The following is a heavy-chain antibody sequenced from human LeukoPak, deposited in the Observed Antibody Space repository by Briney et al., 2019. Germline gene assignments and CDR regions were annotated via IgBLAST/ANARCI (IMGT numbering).Heavy chain of an antibody. CDR1: GFTFSSYS. Sequence: GGSLRLSCAASGFTFSSYSMNWVRQAPGKGLEWVSYINSSSSTIYYADSVKGRFTISRDNAKNSLYLQMNSLRAEDTAVYYCARDAVWGYYDSSGYYPLDYWGQGTLVTVSS. CDR3: ARDAVWGYYDSSGYYPLDY. J-gene: IGHJ4*02. D-gene: IGHD3-22*01. CDR2: INSSSSTI. V-gene: IGHV3-48*01.